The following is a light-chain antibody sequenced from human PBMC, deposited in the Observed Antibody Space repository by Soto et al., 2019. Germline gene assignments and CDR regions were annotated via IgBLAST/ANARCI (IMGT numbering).Light chain of an antibody. V-gene: IGLV2-14*01. Sequence: QSALTQPASVSGSPGQSITISCTGTSSDVGGYNYVSWYQQHPGKPPKHMIYEVSNRPSAASNRFSGSKPGNTASLAVSGRQAEDEADYYCSSYTSSSTLVFGGGTKLTVL. CDR1: SSDVGGYNY. CDR3: SSYTSSSTLV. J-gene: IGLJ2*01. CDR2: EVS.